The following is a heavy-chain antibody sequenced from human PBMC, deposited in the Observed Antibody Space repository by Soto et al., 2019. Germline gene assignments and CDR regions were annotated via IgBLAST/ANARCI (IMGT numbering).Heavy chain of an antibody. Sequence: QVQLQQWGAGLLKPSETLSLTCAVDGGSFSGYYWSWIRQPPGKGLEWIGEINHSGSTNYNPSLKSRVTIAVDTSKNQFSLKLSSVTAADTAVYYCARASASPGWFDPWGQGTLVTVSS. J-gene: IGHJ5*02. CDR3: ARASASPGWFDP. CDR1: GGSFSGYY. V-gene: IGHV4-34*01. CDR2: INHSGST.